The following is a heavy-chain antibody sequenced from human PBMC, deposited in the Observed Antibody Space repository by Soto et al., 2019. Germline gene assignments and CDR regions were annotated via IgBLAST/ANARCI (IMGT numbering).Heavy chain of an antibody. CDR2: IHYSGTT. Sequence: SETLSLTCTVSGGSMRNYFWTWIRQPPGKGLEGIGYIHYSGTTSFFPSYNPSLRSRVTISEDTSKNKFSIKLLSVTTADTAVDFCAAGEASSRNLAPYYLDFWGQGTLVTVSS. D-gene: IGHD6-13*01. CDR3: AAGEASSRNLAPYYLDF. V-gene: IGHV4-59*01. CDR1: GGSMRNYF. J-gene: IGHJ4*02.